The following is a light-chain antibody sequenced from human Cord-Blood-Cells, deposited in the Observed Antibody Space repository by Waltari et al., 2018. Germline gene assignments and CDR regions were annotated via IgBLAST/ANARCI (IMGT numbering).Light chain of an antibody. CDR2: AAS. Sequence: DIQMTQSPSSLSASVGDRVTITCRASQGISNYLAWYQQKPGKVPKLLLYAASTLQSGVPSRFSGSGSGTDFTLTISSLPPEDVASYYCQKYNSAPWTFGQGTKVEIK. J-gene: IGKJ1*01. CDR1: QGISNY. V-gene: IGKV1-27*01. CDR3: QKYNSAPWT.